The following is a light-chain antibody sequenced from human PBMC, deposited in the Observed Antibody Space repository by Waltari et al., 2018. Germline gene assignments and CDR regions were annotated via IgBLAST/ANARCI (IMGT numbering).Light chain of an antibody. V-gene: IGLV3-1*01. Sequence: SYELTQPPSVSVSPGQTASITCSGDKLADKYASWSQPRPGQSPVLVIYQDNRRPSGIPERFSGSTSGNTATLTISGTQAMDEADYYCQAWDRNTYVVFGGGTKLTVL. CDR2: QDN. CDR1: KLADKY. J-gene: IGLJ2*01. CDR3: QAWDRNTYVV.